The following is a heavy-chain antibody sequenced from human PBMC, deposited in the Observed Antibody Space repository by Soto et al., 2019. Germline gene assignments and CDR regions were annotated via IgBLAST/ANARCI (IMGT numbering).Heavy chain of an antibody. CDR1: GFTISTNY. D-gene: IGHD6-6*01. CDR3: ASEYITSSGVLLRAFDI. CDR2: LYSGGKT. Sequence: EVQLVESGGGLVQPGGSLRLSCAASGFTISTNYMSWVRQAPGKGLEWVSVLYSGGKTYYADSVKGRFTISRHNSKNTLYLQMNSLRTEDTAVYYCASEYITSSGVLLRAFDIGGQGTMVTVSS. J-gene: IGHJ3*02. V-gene: IGHV3-53*04.